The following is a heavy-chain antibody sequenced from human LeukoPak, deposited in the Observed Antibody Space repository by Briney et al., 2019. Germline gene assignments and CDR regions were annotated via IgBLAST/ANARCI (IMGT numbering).Heavy chain of an antibody. CDR3: ARSEGSGSYFDY. Sequence: SETLSLTCTVSGGSISSNYWSWIRQPPGEGLEWIGYISYSGSTKYNPSLKSRVTLSVDTSKNQFSLKLSSVTAADTAVYYCARSEGSGSYFDYWGQGTLVTVSS. D-gene: IGHD3-10*01. CDR2: ISYSGST. CDR1: GGSISSNY. J-gene: IGHJ4*02. V-gene: IGHV4-59*01.